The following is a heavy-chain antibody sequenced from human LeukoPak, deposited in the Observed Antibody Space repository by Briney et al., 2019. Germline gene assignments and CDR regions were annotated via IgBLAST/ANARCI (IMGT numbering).Heavy chain of an antibody. J-gene: IGHJ4*02. CDR3: ARNLVFDY. Sequence: SETLSLTCTVSGGSISSSSYYWGWIRQPPGKGLEWTGSIYYSGSTYYNPSLKSRVTISVDTSKNQFSLKLSSVTAADTAVYYCARNLVFDYWGQGTLVTVSS. CDR1: GGSISSSSYY. V-gene: IGHV4-39*01. CDR2: IYYSGST.